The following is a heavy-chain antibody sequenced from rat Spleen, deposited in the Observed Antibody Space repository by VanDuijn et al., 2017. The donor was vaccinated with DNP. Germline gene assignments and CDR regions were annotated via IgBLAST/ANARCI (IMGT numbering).Heavy chain of an antibody. J-gene: IGHJ1*01. CDR1: GYSITSNY. CDR3: ARWGYWYFDF. CDR2: ISYSGST. Sequence: EVQLQESGPGLVKPSQSLSLTCSVTGYSITSNYWGWIRKFPRNKMEWIGHISYSGSTSYNPSLKSRISITKDTSKNQYFLQLPSVTTEDTATYYCARWGYWYFDFWGPGTMITVSS. V-gene: IGHV3-1*01.